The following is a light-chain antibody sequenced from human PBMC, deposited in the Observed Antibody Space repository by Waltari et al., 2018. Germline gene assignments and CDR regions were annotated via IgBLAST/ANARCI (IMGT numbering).Light chain of an antibody. CDR1: SSDIGGYKY. Sequence: QAALTQPRSVSGSPGQSVTISCNGSSSDIGGYKYVSWYRHHPGTAPKLIIAEVTKRPSGVSGRFSGSKSGNTASLTISGLRSEDEADYYCCSYAGSHTFYIFGTGT. CDR2: EVT. CDR3: CSYAGSHTFYI. V-gene: IGLV2-11*01. J-gene: IGLJ1*01.